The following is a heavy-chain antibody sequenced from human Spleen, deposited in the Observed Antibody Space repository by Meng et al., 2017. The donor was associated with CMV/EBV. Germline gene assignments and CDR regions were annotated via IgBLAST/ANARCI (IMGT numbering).Heavy chain of an antibody. CDR2: IIPIFGTA. Sequence: SVKVSCKASGGTFSSYAISWVRQAPGQGLEWMGGIIPIFGTANYAQKFQGRVTITTDESTSTAYMELSSLRSEDTAVYYCARDIASVVVPAAIRYYYYYGMDVWGQGTPVTVSS. V-gene: IGHV1-69*05. D-gene: IGHD2-2*01. J-gene: IGHJ6*02. CDR3: ARDIASVVVPAAIRYYYYYGMDV. CDR1: GGTFSSYA.